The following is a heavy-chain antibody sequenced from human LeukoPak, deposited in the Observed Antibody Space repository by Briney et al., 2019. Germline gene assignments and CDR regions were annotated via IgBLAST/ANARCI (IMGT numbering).Heavy chain of an antibody. CDR1: GFTFSSYG. D-gene: IGHD6-19*01. CDR2: IRYDGSNK. V-gene: IGHV3-30*02. J-gene: IGHJ1*01. Sequence: GGSLRLSCAASGFTFSSYGMHWVRQAPGKGLEWVAFIRYDGSNKYYADSVKGRFTISRDNSKNTLYLQMNSLRAEDTAVYHCAKDLDGSGWVPMVQGYFQHWGQGTLVTVSS. CDR3: AKDLDGSGWVPMVQGYFQH.